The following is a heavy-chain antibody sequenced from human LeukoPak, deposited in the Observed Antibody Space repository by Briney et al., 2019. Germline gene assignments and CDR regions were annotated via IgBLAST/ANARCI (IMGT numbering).Heavy chain of an antibody. Sequence: SETLSLTCTVSGGSINSYYWSWIRQPPGKGLEWIGCIFHSGNTYYNPSLKSRVTISVDRSRNQFSLKLNSVTAADTAMYYCAREVPGAILDAFDIWGQGTMVTVSS. D-gene: IGHD2-2*02. V-gene: IGHV4-59*12. CDR1: GGSINSYY. J-gene: IGHJ3*02. CDR2: IFHSGNT. CDR3: AREVPGAILDAFDI.